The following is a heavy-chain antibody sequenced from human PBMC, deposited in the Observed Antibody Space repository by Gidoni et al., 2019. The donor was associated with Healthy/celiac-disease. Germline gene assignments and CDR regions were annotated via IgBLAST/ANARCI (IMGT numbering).Heavy chain of an antibody. CDR1: GFTFSSYA. Sequence: EVQLVESGGGLVQPGGSLGLSCSSSGFTFSSYALHWVRQATGKGLEWVSAIGTAGDTYYPGSVKGRFTISRENAKNSLYLQMNSLRAGDTAVYYCARAENSPYYDFWSGPGGMDVWGQGTTVTVSS. D-gene: IGHD3-3*01. CDR3: ARAENSPYYDFWSGPGGMDV. V-gene: IGHV3-13*04. CDR2: IGTAGDT. J-gene: IGHJ6*02.